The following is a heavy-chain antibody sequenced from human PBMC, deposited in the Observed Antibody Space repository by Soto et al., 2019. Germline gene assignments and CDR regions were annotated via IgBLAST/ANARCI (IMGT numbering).Heavy chain of an antibody. Sequence: ASVKVSCKASGYTFTSYGISWVRQAPGQGLEWMGWISAYNGNTNYAQKLQGRVTMTTDTSTSTAYMELRSLRSDDTAVYYCAAALSPIFVSDYWGQGTLVTVSS. V-gene: IGHV1-18*01. CDR2: ISAYNGNT. CDR3: AAALSPIFVSDY. CDR1: GYTFTSYG. D-gene: IGHD3-3*01. J-gene: IGHJ4*02.